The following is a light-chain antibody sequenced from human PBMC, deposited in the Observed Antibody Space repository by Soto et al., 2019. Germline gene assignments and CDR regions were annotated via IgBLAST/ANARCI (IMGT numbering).Light chain of an antibody. CDR2: EVS. CDR3: SSYTSRSTLI. J-gene: IGLJ2*01. Sequence: QSALTQPASVSGSPGQSITISCTGTSSDVGGYNYVSWYQQHPGKAPKLMIYEVSNRPSGVSNRFSASKSGNTASLTISGLQAEDEADYYCSSYTSRSTLIFGGGTNVTVL. CDR1: SSDVGGYNY. V-gene: IGLV2-14*01.